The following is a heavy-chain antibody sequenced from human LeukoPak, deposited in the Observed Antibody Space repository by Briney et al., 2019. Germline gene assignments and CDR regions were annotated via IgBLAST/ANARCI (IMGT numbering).Heavy chain of an antibody. CDR2: IYYSGST. J-gene: IGHJ4*02. V-gene: IGHV4-59*01. CDR3: ARVAPLYYYDSSGFDY. Sequence: SETLSLTCTVSGGSISSYYWSSIRQPPGKGLEWVGYIYYSGSTNYNPSLKSRVTVSVDTSKNQFSLKLSSVTAADTAVYYCARVAPLYYYDSSGFDYWGQGTLVTVSS. CDR1: GGSISSYY. D-gene: IGHD3-22*01.